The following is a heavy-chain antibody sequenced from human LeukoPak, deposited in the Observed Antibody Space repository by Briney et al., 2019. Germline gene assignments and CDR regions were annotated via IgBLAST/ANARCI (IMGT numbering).Heavy chain of an antibody. D-gene: IGHD6-19*01. Sequence: SVKVSRKASGGTFSNYAINWVRQAPGQGLEWMGGITSMFGTPNYAQTFQGRVTITADKSTSTVYMELSGLTSEDTAVYYCTRRTPIIAVAGTWWFDPWGQGTLVTVSS. CDR3: TRRTPIIAVAGTWWFDP. J-gene: IGHJ5*02. CDR1: GGTFSNYA. CDR2: ITSMFGTP. V-gene: IGHV1-69*06.